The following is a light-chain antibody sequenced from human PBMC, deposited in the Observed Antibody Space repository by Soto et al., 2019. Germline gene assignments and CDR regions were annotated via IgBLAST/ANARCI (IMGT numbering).Light chain of an antibody. CDR2: KAS. V-gene: IGKV1-5*03. J-gene: IGKJ1*01. CDR1: QTISYW. Sequence: DIQMTQSPSTLSASVGDRDTITSRASQTISYWLDWYQQKPGKAPKLLIYKASSLESGVQSRFSVSGSGTEFTLNIRSLQPDDFATYYCQQYDSDWTFGQGTKVEI. CDR3: QQYDSDWT.